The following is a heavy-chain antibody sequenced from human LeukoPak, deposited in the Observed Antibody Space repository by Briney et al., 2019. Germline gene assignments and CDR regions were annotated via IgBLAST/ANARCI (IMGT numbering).Heavy chain of an antibody. CDR3: ARGLDGDYKEWSARGL. J-gene: IGHJ2*01. Sequence: QPGGTLRLSCAASGFTFSNHGMNWVRQAPGKGLEWVSGIGPSGDRIYYADSVKGRVTISRDNSKSTVYLQMNSLRAEDTAVYYCARGLDGDYKEWSARGLWGRGTLVTVSS. CDR1: GFTFSNHG. V-gene: IGHV3-23*01. D-gene: IGHD4-17*01. CDR2: IGPSGDRI.